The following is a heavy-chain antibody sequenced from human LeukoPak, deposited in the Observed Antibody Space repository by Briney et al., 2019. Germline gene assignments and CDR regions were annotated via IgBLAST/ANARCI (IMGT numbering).Heavy chain of an antibody. J-gene: IGHJ4*02. D-gene: IGHD2-2*02. CDR1: GFTFSSYS. CDR3: AKDDEYQLLYPLFDY. CDR2: ISSSSSYI. Sequence: GGSLRLSCAASGFTFSSYSMNWVRQAPGKGLEWVSSISSSSSYIYYADSVKGRFTISRDNAKNSLYLQMNSLRAEDTAVYYCAKDDEYQLLYPLFDYWGQGTLVTVSS. V-gene: IGHV3-21*01.